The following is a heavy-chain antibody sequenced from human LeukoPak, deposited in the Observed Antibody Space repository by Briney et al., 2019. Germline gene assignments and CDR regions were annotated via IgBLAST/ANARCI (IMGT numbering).Heavy chain of an antibody. D-gene: IGHD4-17*01. J-gene: IGHJ4*02. V-gene: IGHV5-51*01. Sequence: GESLKISCKGSGYTFSSSWIGWVREMRGKGLEWRGIIYPGDSDNRYSPFFESQVTITADNSINTSYLLWSLQHATDTGIYFCARQYGRPFVYGGQGTLVTVS. CDR1: GYTFSSSW. CDR2: IYPGDSDN. CDR3: ARQYGRPFVY.